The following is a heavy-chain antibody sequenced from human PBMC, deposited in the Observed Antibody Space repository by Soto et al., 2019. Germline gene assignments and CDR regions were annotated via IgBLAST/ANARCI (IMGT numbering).Heavy chain of an antibody. CDR2: INPNSGGT. J-gene: IGHJ5*02. Sequence: GASVKVSCKASGYTFTGYYMHWVRQAPGQGLEWMGWINPNSGGTNYAQKFQGRVTMTRDTSISTAYMELSRLRSDDTAVYYCARDDAAAPSSWFDPRGQGTLVTVSS. D-gene: IGHD2-2*01. CDR1: GYTFTGYY. CDR3: ARDDAAAPSSWFDP. V-gene: IGHV1-2*02.